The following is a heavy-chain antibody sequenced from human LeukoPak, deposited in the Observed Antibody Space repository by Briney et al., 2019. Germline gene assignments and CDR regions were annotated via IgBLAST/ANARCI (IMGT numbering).Heavy chain of an antibody. CDR1: GFTLSTNY. V-gene: IGHV3-53*01. CDR3: AKDLYPGGIQPRWFDY. Sequence: GGSLRLSCAASGFTLSTNYMSWVRQAPGKGLEWVSLIYSGDSTYSADSVKGRITISRDNSRNTLYLHMNSLRVEDTAIYYCAKDLYPGGIQPRWFDYWGQGTLVTVSS. J-gene: IGHJ4*02. D-gene: IGHD5-18*01. CDR2: IYSGDST.